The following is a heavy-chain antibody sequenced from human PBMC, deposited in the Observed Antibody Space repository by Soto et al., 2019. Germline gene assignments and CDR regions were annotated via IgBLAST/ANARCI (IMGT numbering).Heavy chain of an antibody. Sequence: EVQLLESGGGLVQPGGSLRLSCAASGFTFNTFEMSWVRQAPGRGLEWVSFISTDSSRAYYADAVKGRFTISRDNSRHPLYLQMHSLPAEDTAVYACVKGGWLDFWGQGTLVTVSS. CDR3: VKGGWLDF. D-gene: IGHD3-16*01. V-gene: IGHV3-23*01. CDR2: ISTDSSRA. CDR1: GFTFNTFE. J-gene: IGHJ5*01.